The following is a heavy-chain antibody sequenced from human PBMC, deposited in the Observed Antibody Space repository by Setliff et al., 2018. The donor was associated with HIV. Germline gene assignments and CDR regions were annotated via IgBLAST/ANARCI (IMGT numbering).Heavy chain of an antibody. D-gene: IGHD3-22*01. V-gene: IGHV4-34*01. CDR2: IQHSGRI. Sequence: PETLSLTCAVYGGSFSGYCWSWIRQPPGKGLEWIGEIQHSGRINYNPSLRSRVTTSVDTSKNQFSLRLRSVTAADTAVYYWARGAFIGYGWSYFGMDVWGQGTTVTVSS. CDR1: GGSFSGYC. CDR3: ARGAFIGYGWSYFGMDV. J-gene: IGHJ6*02.